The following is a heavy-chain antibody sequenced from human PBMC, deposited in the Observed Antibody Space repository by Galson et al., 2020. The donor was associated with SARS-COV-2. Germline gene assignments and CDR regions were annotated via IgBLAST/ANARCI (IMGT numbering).Heavy chain of an antibody. CDR2: ISYDGSNK. CDR3: ARPYSGSYYGAFDI. D-gene: IGHD1-26*01. CDR1: GFTFSSYA. J-gene: IGHJ3*02. Sequence: GGSLRLSCAASGFTFSSYAMHWVRQAPGKGLERVAVISYDGSNKYYADSVKGRFTISRDNSKNTLYLQMNSLRAEDTAVYYCARPYSGSYYGAFDIWGQGTMVTGSS. V-gene: IGHV3-30*01.